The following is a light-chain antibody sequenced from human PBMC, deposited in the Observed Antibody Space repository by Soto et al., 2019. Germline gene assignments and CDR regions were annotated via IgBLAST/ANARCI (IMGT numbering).Light chain of an antibody. CDR3: QQRSNGLT. CDR2: DAS. CDR1: QSVSTY. J-gene: IGKJ4*01. Sequence: EIVLTQSPATLSLSPGDRATLSCRASQSVSTYLVWYQQKPGQAPRLLIYDASNRATGIPARLSGSGSGTDFTLIISSIEPEDFAVYYCQQRSNGLTFGGGTKVDIK. V-gene: IGKV3-11*01.